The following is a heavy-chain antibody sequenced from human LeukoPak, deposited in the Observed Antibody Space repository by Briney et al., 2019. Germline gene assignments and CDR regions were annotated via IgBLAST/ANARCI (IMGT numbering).Heavy chain of an antibody. CDR3: ARLGDYELTWFDP. Sequence: SVKVSCKASGGTFSSYAISWVRQAPGQGLEWMGGIIPIFGTANYAQKFQGRVTITADKSTSTAYMELSSLRSEDTAVYYCARLGDYELTWFDPWGQGTLVTVSS. CDR1: GGTFSSYA. D-gene: IGHD4-17*01. CDR2: IIPIFGTA. V-gene: IGHV1-69*06. J-gene: IGHJ5*02.